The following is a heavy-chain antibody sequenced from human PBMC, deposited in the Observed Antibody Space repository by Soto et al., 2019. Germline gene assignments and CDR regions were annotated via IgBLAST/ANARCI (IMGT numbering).Heavy chain of an antibody. D-gene: IGHD3-22*01. J-gene: IGHJ4*02. CDR2: VSAYNRNT. V-gene: IGHV1-18*04. CDR3: ARDSSGSFEAFDY. Sequence: ASVKVSCKASGYTFSNYGITWVRQAPGQGLEWMGWVSAYNRNTNYAQKFEDRVTMTTDTSTGTAHMELSSLRSEDTAVYYCARDSSGSFEAFDYWGQGTLVTVSS. CDR1: GYTFSNYG.